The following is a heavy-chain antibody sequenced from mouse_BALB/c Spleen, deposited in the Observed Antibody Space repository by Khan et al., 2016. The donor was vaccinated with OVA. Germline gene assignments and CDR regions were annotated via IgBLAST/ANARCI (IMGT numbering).Heavy chain of an antibody. CDR3: AKCVWSYYFSLDY. CDR2: IWGGGNT. J-gene: IGHJ4*01. Sequence: QVQLKESGPGLVAPSQSPSITCTVSGFSLNDYGVSWIRQPPGKGLEWLGVIWGGGNTYYNSALKSRLSISKDNSKSQVFLKMSSLQTDDTAMYYCAKCVWSYYFSLDYWGQGTSVTVSS. CDR1: GFSLNDYG. V-gene: IGHV2-6-5*01.